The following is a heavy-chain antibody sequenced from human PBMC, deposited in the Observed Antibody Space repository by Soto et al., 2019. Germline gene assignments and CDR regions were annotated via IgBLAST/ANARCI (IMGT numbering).Heavy chain of an antibody. J-gene: IGHJ4*02. D-gene: IGHD2-15*01. CDR1: GGSFSGYY. CDR2: INHSGST. V-gene: IGHV4-34*01. CDR3: ARASPRYGSGGSCYSGRAY. Sequence: QVQLQQWGAGLLKPSETLSLTCAVYGGSFSGYYWSWIRQPPGKGLEWIGEINHSGSTNYNPSLTSRLNISGDTSKDLFPLKWSSGPGADTASYYCARASPRYGSGGSCYSGRAYWGQGTLVTVSS.